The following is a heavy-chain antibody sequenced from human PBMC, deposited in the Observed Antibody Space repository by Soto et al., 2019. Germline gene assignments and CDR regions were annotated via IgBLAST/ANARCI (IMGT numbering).Heavy chain of an antibody. CDR2: IKTDGSST. J-gene: IGHJ5*02. V-gene: IGHV3-74*01. Sequence: EEQLVESGGGLVQPGGSLRLSCVASGFTFSSFWMHWVRQAPGKGPEWVSRIKTDGSSTNYADSVKGRFTISRDNAKNMLYLQMNSPRVEDTAMYYCVRERFDPWGQGTLVTVSS. CDR1: GFTFSSFW. CDR3: VRERFDP.